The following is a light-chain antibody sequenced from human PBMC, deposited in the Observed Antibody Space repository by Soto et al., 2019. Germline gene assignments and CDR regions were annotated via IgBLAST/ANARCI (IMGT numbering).Light chain of an antibody. CDR1: NIGSKS. V-gene: IGLV3-21*04. CDR3: QVWDSSSDHPDVV. CDR2: YDS. J-gene: IGLJ2*01. Sequence: SYELTQPPSVSVAPGKTARITCGGNNIGSKSVHWYQQKPGQAPVLVIYYDSDRPSGIPERFSGSNSGNTATLTNSRVEAGDEADYYCQVWDSSSDHPDVVFGGGTQLTVL.